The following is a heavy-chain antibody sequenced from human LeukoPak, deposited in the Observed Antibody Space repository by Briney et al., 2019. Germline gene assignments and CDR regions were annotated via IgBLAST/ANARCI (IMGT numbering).Heavy chain of an antibody. CDR3: ARAGNIRFDY. CDR2: ISGSDGST. V-gene: IGHV3-23*01. J-gene: IGHJ4*02. Sequence: GGSLRLSCAASGFTFSNYAMSWVRQAPGKGLEWVSGISGSDGSTYYADSVKGRFTISRDNSKNTLYLQMNSLRAEDTAVYYCARAGNIRFDYWGQGTLVTVSS. D-gene: IGHD2/OR15-2a*01. CDR1: GFTFSNYA.